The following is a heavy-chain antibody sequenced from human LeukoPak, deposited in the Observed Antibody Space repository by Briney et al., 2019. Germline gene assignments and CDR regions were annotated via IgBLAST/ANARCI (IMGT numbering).Heavy chain of an antibody. CDR3: TTATSVTTSWS. D-gene: IGHD5-24*01. V-gene: IGHV3-15*01. CDR1: GFTFRNIW. CDR2: IRSNSDGGTA. J-gene: IGHJ4*02. Sequence: GGSLRLSCTASGFTFRNIWMTWVRQAPGKGLEWVGRIRSNSDGGTADYAAPVKGRFTISRDDSKTTLYLQLNSLKAEDTAVYYCTTATSVTTSWSWGQGTLVTVSS.